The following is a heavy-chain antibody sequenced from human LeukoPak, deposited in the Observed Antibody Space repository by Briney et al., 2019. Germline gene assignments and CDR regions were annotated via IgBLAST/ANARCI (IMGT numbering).Heavy chain of an antibody. D-gene: IGHD6-13*01. CDR2: IYYSGST. Sequence: PSETLSLTCTVSGGSINTGAYYWSWIRQHPGKGLEWIGHIYYSGSTYYNPSLKSRITILVDTSKNQFSLKLSSVTAADTAVYYCARRSAAAGTNWFDPWGQGTLVTVSS. CDR1: GGSINTGAYY. V-gene: IGHV4-31*03. CDR3: ARRSAAAGTNWFDP. J-gene: IGHJ5*02.